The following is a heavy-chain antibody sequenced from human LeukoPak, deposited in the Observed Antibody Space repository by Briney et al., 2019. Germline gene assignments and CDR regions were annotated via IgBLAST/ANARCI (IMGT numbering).Heavy chain of an antibody. CDR2: SGST. V-gene: IGHV4-34*01. D-gene: IGHD3-22*01. Sequence: SGSTNYNPSLKSRVTISVDTSKNQFSLKLSSVTAADTAVYYCAGTWKYYYDSSGYLGPDYWGQGTLVTVSS. CDR3: AGTWKYYYDSSGYLGPDY. J-gene: IGHJ4*02.